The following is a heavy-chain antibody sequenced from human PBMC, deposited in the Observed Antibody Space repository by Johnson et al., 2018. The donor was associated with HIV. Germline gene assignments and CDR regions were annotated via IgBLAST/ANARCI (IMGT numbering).Heavy chain of an antibody. D-gene: IGHD3-10*01. CDR1: GFTLNSYG. CDR3: ARDRRYYGSGSYGGAFDI. V-gene: IGHV3-30*02. J-gene: IGHJ3*02. CDR2: IRYDGSDK. Sequence: QVQLVESGGGVVQPGGSLRLSCAASGFTLNSYGMHWVRQAPGKGLEWVAFIRYDGSDKYYADSVKGRFTISRDNSRNTLYLQMNSLRAEDTALYYCARDRRYYGSGSYGGAFDIWCQGTVVTVSS.